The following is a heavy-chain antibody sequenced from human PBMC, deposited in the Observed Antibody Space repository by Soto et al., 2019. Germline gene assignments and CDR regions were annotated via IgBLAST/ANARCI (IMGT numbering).Heavy chain of an antibody. D-gene: IGHD2-15*01. V-gene: IGHV1-3*01. CDR3: ARGGGCSGGSCYSSPHDY. CDR1: GYTFTSYA. J-gene: IGHJ4*02. CDR2: INAGNGNT. Sequence: ASVKVSCKASGYTFTSYAMHWVRQAPGQRLEWMGWINAGNGNTKYSQKFQGRVTITRDTSASTAYMELSSLRSEDTAVYYCARGGGCSGGSCYSSPHDYWGQGTLVTSPQ.